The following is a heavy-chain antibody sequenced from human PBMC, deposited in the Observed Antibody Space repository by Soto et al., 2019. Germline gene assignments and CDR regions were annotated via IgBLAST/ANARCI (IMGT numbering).Heavy chain of an antibody. V-gene: IGHV1-2*02. Sequence: ASVKVSCKASGYTFTGHDLHWVRQAPGQGLEWMGWIKGNGGATKYARKFQGRVTMTRDTSTTTAYLELNSLRSDDTAVYFCARVGSYSDGSSYPYWGQGTLVTVSS. CDR1: GYTFTGHD. D-gene: IGHD6-6*01. CDR2: IKGNGGAT. J-gene: IGHJ4*02. CDR3: ARVGSYSDGSSYPY.